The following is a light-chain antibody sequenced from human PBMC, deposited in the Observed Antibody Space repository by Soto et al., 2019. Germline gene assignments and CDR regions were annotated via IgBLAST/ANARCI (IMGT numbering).Light chain of an antibody. CDR3: QVWDSSTV. J-gene: IGLJ1*01. V-gene: IGLV3-9*01. CDR2: RNS. Sequence: SYELTQPLSVSVALGQTARITCGGNNIGNKNVHWYQQKPGQAPVLVIYRNSNRPSGIPERFSGSNSGNTATLTISRAQAGDEADYYCQVWDSSTVFGTETKVTVL. CDR1: NIGNKN.